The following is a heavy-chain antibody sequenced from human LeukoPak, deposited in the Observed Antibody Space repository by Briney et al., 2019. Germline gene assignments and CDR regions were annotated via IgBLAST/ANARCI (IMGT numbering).Heavy chain of an antibody. D-gene: IGHD6-6*01. CDR2: INSDGSEG. Sequence: GGSLRLSCAVSGFTFSGFWMSWSQQAPGKGLEWVASINSDGSEGYYADVVKGRFTISRDNAKNSLYLQINSLRAEDTAVYYCARSSYSSSSSVWGQGTMVTVSS. CDR3: ARSSYSSSSSV. J-gene: IGHJ3*01. CDR1: GFTFSGFW. V-gene: IGHV3-7*03.